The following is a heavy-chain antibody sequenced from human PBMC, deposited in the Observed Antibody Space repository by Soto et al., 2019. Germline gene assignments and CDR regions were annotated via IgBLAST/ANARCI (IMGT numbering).Heavy chain of an antibody. CDR3: AISELHMVVVPAAIKDYYYGMDV. Sequence: QVHLVQSGAEVKKPGSSVKVSCKASVGTFSSYAISWVRQAPGQGLEWMVGIIQLFGTANYAQKFQGRVTITAEESTSTGYMELSSLRSADTAVYYCAISELHMVVVPAAIKDYYYGMDVWGQGTTVSVSS. CDR1: VGTFSSYA. D-gene: IGHD2-2*01. J-gene: IGHJ6*02. CDR2: IIQLFGTA. V-gene: IGHV1-69*01.